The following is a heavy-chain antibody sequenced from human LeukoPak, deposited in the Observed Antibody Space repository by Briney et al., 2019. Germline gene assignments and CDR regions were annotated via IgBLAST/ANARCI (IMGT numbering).Heavy chain of an antibody. CDR1: GGSISSYY. CDR3: ARDRITMVRGVIITLDAFDI. D-gene: IGHD3-10*01. V-gene: IGHV4-59*01. CDR2: IYYSGST. J-gene: IGHJ3*02. Sequence: SETLSLTCTVSGGSISSYYWSWIRQPPGKGLEWIGYIYYSGSTNYNPSLKSRVTISVDTSKNQFSLKLSSVTAADTAVYYCARDRITMVRGVIITLDAFDIWGQGTMVTVSS.